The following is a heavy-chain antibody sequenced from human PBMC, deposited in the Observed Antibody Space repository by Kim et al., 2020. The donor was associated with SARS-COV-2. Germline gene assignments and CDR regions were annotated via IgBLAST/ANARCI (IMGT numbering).Heavy chain of an antibody. CDR2: LSYDGSNK. Sequence: GGSLRLSCAASGFTFSSYGMHWVRQAPGKGLEWVAVLSYDGSNKYYADSVKGRFTISRDNSKNTLYLQMNSLRAEDTAMYYCAKNPRWGVGAIYYGMDVWGQGTTVTVSS. CDR1: GFTFSSYG. D-gene: IGHD1-26*01. V-gene: IGHV3-30*18. J-gene: IGHJ6*02. CDR3: AKNPRWGVGAIYYGMDV.